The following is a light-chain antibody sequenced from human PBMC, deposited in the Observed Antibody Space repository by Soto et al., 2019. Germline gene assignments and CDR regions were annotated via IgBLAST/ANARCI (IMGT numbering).Light chain of an antibody. J-gene: IGKJ5*01. Sequence: DLKMTQSPSTRPASVRNRVTISCRASQSISNWLAWYQQKPGTAPKVLIYHASNLQSGVPSRFSGSGSGTDFTLTISSLQPEDFATYYCQQGYSTPRTFGQGTRLEI. CDR1: QSISNW. CDR3: QQGYSTPRT. V-gene: IGKV1-39*01. CDR2: HAS.